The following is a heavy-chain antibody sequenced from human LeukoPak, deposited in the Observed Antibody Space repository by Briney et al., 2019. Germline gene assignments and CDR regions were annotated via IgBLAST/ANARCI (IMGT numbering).Heavy chain of an antibody. CDR1: GFTFSNYA. J-gene: IGHJ6*02. D-gene: IGHD3-16*01. CDR2: ISGTGGRT. CDR3: AKGLHGGVGYGVDV. V-gene: IGHV3-23*01. Sequence: GGSLRLSCTASGFTFSNYAMTWVRQAPGKGLEWVSSISGTGGRTYSADSVKGRFTISRDDSKNTLYLQMKNLRVEHTAVYYCAKGLHGGVGYGVDVWGQGTTVSVSS.